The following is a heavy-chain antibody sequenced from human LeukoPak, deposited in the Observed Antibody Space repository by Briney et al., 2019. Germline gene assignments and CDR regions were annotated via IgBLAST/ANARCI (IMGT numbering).Heavy chain of an antibody. J-gene: IGHJ5*02. D-gene: IGHD6-19*01. CDR2: INPNSGGT. CDR3: ARDNWAAVAGGRLNWFDP. V-gene: IGHV1-2*06. Sequence: ASVKVSCKASGYTFTGYYMHWVRQAPGQGLEWMGRINPNSGGTNYAQKFQGRVTMTRDTSISTAHMELSRLRSDDTAVYYCARDNWAAVAGGRLNWFDPWGQGTLVTVSS. CDR1: GYTFTGYY.